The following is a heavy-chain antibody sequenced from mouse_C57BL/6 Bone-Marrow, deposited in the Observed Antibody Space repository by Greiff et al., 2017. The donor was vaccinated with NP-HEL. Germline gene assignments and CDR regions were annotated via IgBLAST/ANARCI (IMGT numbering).Heavy chain of an antibody. D-gene: IGHD2-3*01. CDR2: IYPGDGDT. CDR3: ARGGGGWLLDYFDY. V-gene: IGHV1-80*01. CDR1: GYAFSSYW. J-gene: IGHJ2*01. Sequence: QVQLQQSGAELVKPGASVKISCKASGYAFSSYWMNWVKQRPGKGLEWIGQIYPGDGDTNYNGKFKGKATLTADKSSSTAYMQLSSLTSEDSAVYFCARGGGGWLLDYFDYWGQGTTLTVSS.